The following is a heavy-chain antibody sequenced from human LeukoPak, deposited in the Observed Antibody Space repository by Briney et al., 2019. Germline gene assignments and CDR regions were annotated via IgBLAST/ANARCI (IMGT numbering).Heavy chain of an antibody. V-gene: IGHV1-69*13. J-gene: IGHJ4*02. Sequence: ASVKVSCKASGGAFSSYAISWVRQAPGQGLEWMGGIIPIFGTANYAQKFQGRVTITADESTSTAYMELSSLRSEDTAVYYCARAREQWLVPSGDFDYWGQGTLVTVSS. CDR2: IIPIFGTA. D-gene: IGHD6-19*01. CDR3: ARAREQWLVPSGDFDY. CDR1: GGAFSSYA.